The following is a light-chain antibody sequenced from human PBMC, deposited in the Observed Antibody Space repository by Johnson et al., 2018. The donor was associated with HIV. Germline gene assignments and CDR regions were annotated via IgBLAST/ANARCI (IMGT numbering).Light chain of an antibody. CDR2: RNH. CDR1: TSNIGSNT. Sequence: QPVLTQPPSASATPGQRVTISCSGSTSNIGSNTVSWYQQLPGTAPKLLIYRNHQRPSGVPDRISGSKSGTSASLAISELKAEVEADYYCAAWDDSLNGSYVFGTGTKVTVL. V-gene: IGLV1-44*01. CDR3: AAWDDSLNGSYV. J-gene: IGLJ1*01.